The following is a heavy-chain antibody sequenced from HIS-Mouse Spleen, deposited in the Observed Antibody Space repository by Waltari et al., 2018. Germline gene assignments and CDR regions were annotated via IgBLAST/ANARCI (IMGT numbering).Heavy chain of an antibody. V-gene: IGHV1-8*01. Sequence: QVQLVQSGAEVKKPGASVKVSCKASGYTFTSYDINWVRQATGKGLEWRGWVNPNSGNTGYAQKFQGRVTMTRNTSISTAYMELSSLRSEDTAVYYCARGHDYSNYFDYWGQGTLVTVSS. D-gene: IGHD4-4*01. CDR3: ARGHDYSNYFDY. J-gene: IGHJ4*02. CDR2: VNPNSGNT. CDR1: GYTFTSYD.